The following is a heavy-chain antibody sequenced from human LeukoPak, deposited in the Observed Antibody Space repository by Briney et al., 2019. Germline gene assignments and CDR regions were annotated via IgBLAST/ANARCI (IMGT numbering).Heavy chain of an antibody. V-gene: IGHV4-39*07. CDR3: ARDLSGDPSPRYYYYYYMDV. D-gene: IGHD4-17*01. J-gene: IGHJ6*03. CDR1: GGPFSGYY. CDR2: IYYSGST. Sequence: SETLSLTCAVYGGPFSGYYWGWIRQPPGKGLEWIGSIYYSGSTYYNPSLKSRVTISVDTSKNQFSLKLSSVTAADTAVYYCARDLSGDPSPRYYYYYYMDVWGKGTTVTVSS.